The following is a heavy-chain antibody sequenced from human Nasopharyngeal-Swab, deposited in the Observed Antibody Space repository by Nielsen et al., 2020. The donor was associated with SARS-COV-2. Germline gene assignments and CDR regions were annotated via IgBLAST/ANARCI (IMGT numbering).Heavy chain of an antibody. D-gene: IGHD6-13*01. Sequence: GSLRLSCTVSGGSISSYYWGWIRQPPGKGLEWIGSIYYSGSTYYNPSLKSRVTISVDTSKNQFSLKMTSVTAADTAVYYCARLPSSSWFSHGMDVWGQGTTVTVSS. V-gene: IGHV4-39*01. CDR3: ARLPSSSWFSHGMDV. CDR1: GGSISSYY. CDR2: IYYSGST. J-gene: IGHJ6*02.